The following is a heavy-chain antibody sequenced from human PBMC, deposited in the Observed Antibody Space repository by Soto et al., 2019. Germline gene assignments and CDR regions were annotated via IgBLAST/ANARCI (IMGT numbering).Heavy chain of an antibody. CDR1: GFTFGNYA. CDR2: LSGSAAYT. Sequence: EVRLLESGGDLVQPGGSLRLSCEASGFTFGNYAMTWVRQGPGKGLEWVSALSGSAAYTYYADSVRGRFTISRDNSKNTVHLQMDSLRVDDTAVYYCTTQFFLSTRKPPEDVWGQGTPVTVSS. D-gene: IGHD2-2*01. V-gene: IGHV3-23*01. J-gene: IGHJ6*02. CDR3: TTQFFLSTRKPPEDV.